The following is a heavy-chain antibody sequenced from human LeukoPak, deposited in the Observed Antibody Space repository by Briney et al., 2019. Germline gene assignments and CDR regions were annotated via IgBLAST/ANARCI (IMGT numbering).Heavy chain of an antibody. CDR2: ISWDGGST. Sequence: GGSLRLSCAASGFTFDDYAMHWVRQAPGKGLEWVSLISWDGGSTYYADSVKGRFTISRDNSKNSLYLQMNSLRAEDTALYYCAKGHCSGVSCYSSSDYWGQGTLVTVSS. D-gene: IGHD2-15*01. V-gene: IGHV3-43D*03. CDR1: GFTFDDYA. CDR3: AKGHCSGVSCYSSSDY. J-gene: IGHJ4*02.